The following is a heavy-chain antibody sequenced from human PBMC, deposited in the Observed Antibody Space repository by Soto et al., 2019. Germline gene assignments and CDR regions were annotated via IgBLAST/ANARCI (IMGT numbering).Heavy chain of an antibody. Sequence: GESLKISCTGSGYSFTNYWISWVRQMPGKGLEWMGRIDPSDSYTNYSPSFQGHVTISADKSISTAYLQWSSLQASDTAMHYCARDYGDPVWLYFDYWGQGTLVTVS. CDR3: ARDYGDPVWLYFDY. J-gene: IGHJ4*02. V-gene: IGHV5-10-1*01. CDR2: IDPSDSYT. D-gene: IGHD4-17*01. CDR1: GYSFTNYW.